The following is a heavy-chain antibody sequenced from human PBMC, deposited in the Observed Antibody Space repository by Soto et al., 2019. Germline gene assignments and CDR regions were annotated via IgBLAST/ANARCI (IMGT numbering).Heavy chain of an antibody. CDR2: FDPEDGET. D-gene: IGHD2-8*01. CDR1: GYTLTELS. CDR3: ATDGGMVYASRLFDY. Sequence: GASVKVSCKVSGYTLTELSMHWVRQAPGKGLEWMGGFDPEDGETIYAQKFQGRVTMTEDTSTDTAYMELSSLRSEDTAVYYCATDGGMVYASRLFDYWGQGTLVTVSS. V-gene: IGHV1-24*01. J-gene: IGHJ4*02.